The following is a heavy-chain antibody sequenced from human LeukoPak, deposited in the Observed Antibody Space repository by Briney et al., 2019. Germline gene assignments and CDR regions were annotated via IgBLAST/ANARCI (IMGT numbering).Heavy chain of an antibody. Sequence: GGSLRLSCAASGFTISSYEMNWVRQAPGKGLEWVSYISSSGSTIYYADSVKGRFTISRDNAKNSLYLQMNSLRAEDTAVYYCARDLDPRLRLDYWGQGTLVTVSS. CDR1: GFTISSYE. D-gene: IGHD1-1*01. CDR2: ISSSGSTI. V-gene: IGHV3-48*03. J-gene: IGHJ4*02. CDR3: ARDLDPRLRLDY.